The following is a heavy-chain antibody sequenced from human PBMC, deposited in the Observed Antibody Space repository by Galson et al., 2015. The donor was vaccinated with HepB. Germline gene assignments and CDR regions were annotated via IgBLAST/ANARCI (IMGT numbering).Heavy chain of an antibody. CDR3: ASITMVRGVIITRDPHAFDI. J-gene: IGHJ3*02. CDR2: IRQDGSEK. Sequence: SLRLSCAASGFTFSSYWMSWVRQAPGKGLEWVANIRQDGSEKYYVDSVKGRFTISRDNAKNSLYLQMNSLRAEDTAVYYCASITMVRGVIITRDPHAFDIWGQGTMVTVSS. V-gene: IGHV3-7*03. D-gene: IGHD3-10*01. CDR1: GFTFSSYW.